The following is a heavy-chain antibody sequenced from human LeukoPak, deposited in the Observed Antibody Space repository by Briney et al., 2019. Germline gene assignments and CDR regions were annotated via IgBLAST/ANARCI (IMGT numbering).Heavy chain of an antibody. CDR1: GFTFSSYS. Sequence: GGSLRLSCAASGFTFSSYSMNWVRQAPGKGLEWVSSISSSSSYIYYADSVKGRFTISRDNAKNSLYLQMNSLRAEDTAVYYCASDLGGIAVAGTKMDVWGKGTTVTVSS. CDR2: ISSSSSYI. J-gene: IGHJ6*04. D-gene: IGHD6-19*01. CDR3: ASDLGGIAVAGTKMDV. V-gene: IGHV3-21*01.